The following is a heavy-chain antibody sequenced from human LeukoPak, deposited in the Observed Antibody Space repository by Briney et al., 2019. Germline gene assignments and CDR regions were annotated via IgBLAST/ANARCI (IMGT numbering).Heavy chain of an antibody. V-gene: IGHV1-8*03. Sequence: GASAKVSCKASGYTFTSHAISWVRQATGLGLEWMGWIKPDSGSTGHAQKFQGRVVFTSDNSIGTAYMELSSLRSEDTAVYYCARELSTSVPDYWGQGTLVTVSS. CDR2: IKPDSGST. J-gene: IGHJ4*02. CDR3: ARELSTSVPDY. D-gene: IGHD2-2*01. CDR1: GYTFTSHA.